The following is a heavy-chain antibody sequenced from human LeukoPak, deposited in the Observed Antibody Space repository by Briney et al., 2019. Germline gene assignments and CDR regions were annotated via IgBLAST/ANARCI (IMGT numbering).Heavy chain of an antibody. Sequence: ASVKVSCKVSGYTLTELSMHWVRQAPGKGLEWMGGFDPEDGETIYAQKFQGRVTMTEDTSTDTAYMELSSLRSEDTAVYYCARGRYYDFWSGETRPDAFDIWGQGTMVTVSS. D-gene: IGHD3-3*01. CDR2: FDPEDGET. CDR3: ARGRYYDFWSGETRPDAFDI. J-gene: IGHJ3*02. V-gene: IGHV1-24*01. CDR1: GYTLTELS.